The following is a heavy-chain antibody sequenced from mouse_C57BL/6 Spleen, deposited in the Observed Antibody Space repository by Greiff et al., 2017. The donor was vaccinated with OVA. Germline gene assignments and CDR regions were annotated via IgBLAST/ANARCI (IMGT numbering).Heavy chain of an antibody. J-gene: IGHJ3*01. CDR3: ARDYGSSSWCAY. CDR1: GYTFTSYG. V-gene: IGHV1-81*01. Sequence: QVQLQQSGAELVRPGASVKLSCKASGYTFTSYGISWVKQRTGQGLEWIGEIYPRSGNTYYNEKFKGKATLTADKSSSTAYMELRSLTSEDSAVDFCARDYGSSSWCAYWGQGTLVTVSA. D-gene: IGHD1-1*01. CDR2: IYPRSGNT.